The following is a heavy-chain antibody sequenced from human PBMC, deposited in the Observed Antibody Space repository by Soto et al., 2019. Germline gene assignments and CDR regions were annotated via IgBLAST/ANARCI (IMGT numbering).Heavy chain of an antibody. Sequence: QITLKESGPTLLKPTQTLTLTCTLSGFSVSTRGVDVGWIRQPPGKALEWLAVIYWDESKRYSPSLKSRLTITKDTAKNHVILTMTNLDPVDTATYYCAHRRDLWVYVFWGQGTLVTVSS. J-gene: IGHJ4*02. D-gene: IGHD2-21*01. CDR1: GFSVSTRGVD. V-gene: IGHV2-5*02. CDR3: AHRRDLWVYVF. CDR2: IYWDESK.